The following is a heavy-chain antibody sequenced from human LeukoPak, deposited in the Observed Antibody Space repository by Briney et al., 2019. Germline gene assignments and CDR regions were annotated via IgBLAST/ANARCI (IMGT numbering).Heavy chain of an antibody. V-gene: IGHV5-51*01. CDR2: IDPSDSET. J-gene: IGHJ4*02. D-gene: IGHD5-18*01. Sequence: RESLQISCKASGYSFTSYWIGWVRQMPGKGLKWMGIIDPSDSETRYTPSFQGQVTISVDKSLTTADLQWNSLKASDTAMYYCARQTAMGRSGDYWGQGTLVTVSS. CDR3: ARQTAMGRSGDY. CDR1: GYSFTSYW.